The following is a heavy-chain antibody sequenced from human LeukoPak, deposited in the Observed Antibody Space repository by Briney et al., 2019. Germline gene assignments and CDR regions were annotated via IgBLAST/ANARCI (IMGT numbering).Heavy chain of an antibody. CDR1: GYSFTSYW. V-gene: IGHV5-51*01. D-gene: IGHD6-19*01. J-gene: IGHJ6*02. CDR3: ARLGIAVAGSSDYGMDV. CDR2: VYPGDSDT. Sequence: GESLKISCKGSGYSFTSYWIGWVRQMPGKGLEWMGTVYPGDSDTRYSPSFQGQVTISADKSISTAYLQWSSLKASDTAMYYCARLGIAVAGSSDYGMDVWGQGTMVTVSS.